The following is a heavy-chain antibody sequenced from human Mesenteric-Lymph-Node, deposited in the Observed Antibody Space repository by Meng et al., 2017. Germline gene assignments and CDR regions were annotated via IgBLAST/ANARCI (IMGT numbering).Heavy chain of an antibody. D-gene: IGHD6-19*01. J-gene: IGHJ4*02. CDR1: GYTFSRYW. CDR3: ARDGSGTGWYSGDY. V-gene: IGHV5-51*01. Sequence: GGSLRLSCKASGYTFSRYWIAWVRQMPGKGLEWMGIIYPGDSDTRYNPSFQGHVSISADKSIGTAYLQWSSLKASDTAMYYCARDGSGTGWYSGDYWGQGTLVTVSS. CDR2: IYPGDSDT.